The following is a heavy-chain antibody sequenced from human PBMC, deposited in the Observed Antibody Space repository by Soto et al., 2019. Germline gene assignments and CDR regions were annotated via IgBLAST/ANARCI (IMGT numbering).Heavy chain of an antibody. D-gene: IGHD3-3*01. Sequence: GGSVRLSCAASGFSFSKACMSWVLLTPWKGLEWVGRIKNKTDGGITDYPAPVRDRFTISRDDSGSTLYLQMNSLKSEDTAVYYCITDPYYDFWSGYHFDYWGQGTLVTVSS. CDR2: IKNKTDGGIT. V-gene: IGHV3-15*01. CDR3: ITDPYYDFWSGYHFDY. J-gene: IGHJ4*02. CDR1: GFSFSKAC.